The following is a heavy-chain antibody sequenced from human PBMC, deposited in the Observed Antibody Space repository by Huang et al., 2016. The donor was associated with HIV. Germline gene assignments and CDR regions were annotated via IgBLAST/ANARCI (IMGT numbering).Heavy chain of an antibody. CDR3: AKQSSGWYVSADAFDI. CDR2: MSGRGGST. D-gene: IGHD6-19*01. V-gene: IGHV3-23*01. CDR1: GFTFSSYA. J-gene: IGHJ3*02. Sequence: EVQLLESGGGLVQPGGSLSLSCAASGFTFSSYAMSWVRQAPGNGLELVSAMSGRGGSTYYADSVKGRFTISRDNSKNTLYLQMNSLRAEDTAVYYCAKQSSGWYVSADAFDIWGQGTMVTVSS.